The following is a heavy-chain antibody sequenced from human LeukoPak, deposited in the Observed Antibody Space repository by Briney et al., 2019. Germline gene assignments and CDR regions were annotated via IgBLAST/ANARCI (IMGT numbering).Heavy chain of an antibody. CDR2: INSDGINK. CDR1: GFTFSNYW. V-gene: IGHV3-74*01. J-gene: IGHJ5*02. Sequence: GGSLRLSCAASGFTFSNYWMHWVRQAPGKGRVWVSRINSDGINKIYADSVKGRFTISRDNAKNTLNLQMNSLRAEDTAVYYCARDLGQYYDTSDNWFDPWGQGTLVTVSS. D-gene: IGHD3-22*01. CDR3: ARDLGQYYDTSDNWFDP.